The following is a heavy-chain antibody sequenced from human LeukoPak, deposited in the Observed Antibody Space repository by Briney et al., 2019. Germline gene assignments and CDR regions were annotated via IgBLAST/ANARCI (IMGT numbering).Heavy chain of an antibody. CDR1: GGSISSYD. V-gene: IGHV4-59*01. CDR3: ARDFSAAGAFDY. D-gene: IGHD6-13*01. J-gene: IGHJ4*02. Sequence: NSSETLSLTCTVSGGSISSYDWSWIRQPPGKGLEWIGYIYYSGSTNYNPSLKSRVTISVDTSKNQFSLKLSSVTAADTAVYYCARDFSAAGAFDYWGQGTLVTVSS. CDR2: IYYSGST.